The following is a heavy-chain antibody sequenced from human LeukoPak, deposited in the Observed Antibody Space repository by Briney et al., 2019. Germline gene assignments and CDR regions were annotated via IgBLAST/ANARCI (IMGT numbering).Heavy chain of an antibody. J-gene: IGHJ5*02. V-gene: IGHV4-34*01. CDR3: ARVASMIVVVPNSNWFDP. D-gene: IGHD3-22*01. CDR2: INHSGST. Sequence: SETLSLTCAVYGGSFSGYYWSWIRQPPGKGLEWIGEINHSGSTNYNPSLKSRVTISVDTSKNQFSLKLSSVTAADTAVYYCARVASMIVVVPNSNWFDPWGQGTLVTASS. CDR1: GGSFSGYY.